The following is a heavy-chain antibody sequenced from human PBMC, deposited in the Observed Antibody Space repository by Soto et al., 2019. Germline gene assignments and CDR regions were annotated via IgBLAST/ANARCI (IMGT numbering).Heavy chain of an antibody. J-gene: IGHJ6*02. CDR1: GYSFTSYW. CDR2: IYPGDSDT. D-gene: IGHD3-10*01. Sequence: PGESLKISCKGSGYSFTSYWIGWVRQMPGKGLEWMGIIYPGDSDTRYSPSFQGQVTISADKSISTAYLQWSSLKASDTAMYYCARATMVRSYYYHGMDVWGQGTTVTVSS. V-gene: IGHV5-51*01. CDR3: ARATMVRSYYYHGMDV.